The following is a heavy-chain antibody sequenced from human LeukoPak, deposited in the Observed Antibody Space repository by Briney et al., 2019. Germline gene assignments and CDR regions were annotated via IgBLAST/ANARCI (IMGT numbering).Heavy chain of an antibody. CDR2: ISSDGSNR. J-gene: IGHJ1*01. Sequence: PGGPLRLSCAASVFPFRDCAVHWVRQAPAQGQEWVALISSDGSNRYYAASVKARFSISRDNAKNTMSLQMNSLRREDTAVYYCSSRTNSGPPFWGQGTLVTVSS. D-gene: IGHD3-10*01. V-gene: IGHV3-30-3*01. CDR3: SSRTNSGPPF. CDR1: VFPFRDCA.